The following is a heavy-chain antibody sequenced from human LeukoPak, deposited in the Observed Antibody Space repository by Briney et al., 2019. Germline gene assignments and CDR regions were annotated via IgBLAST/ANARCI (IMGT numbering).Heavy chain of an antibody. J-gene: IGHJ6*03. CDR3: AKDRRAGSNYYYYYMDV. V-gene: IGHV3-74*01. CDR1: GFTFTTFW. CDR2: INHDGTSA. D-gene: IGHD3-10*01. Sequence: GGSLRLSCATSGFTFTTFWMHWVRQAPGKGLVWVSRINHDGTSANYADSVKGRFTISRDNAKNTVYLQMNSLRAEDTAVYYCAKDRRAGSNYYYYYMDVWGKGTTVTVSS.